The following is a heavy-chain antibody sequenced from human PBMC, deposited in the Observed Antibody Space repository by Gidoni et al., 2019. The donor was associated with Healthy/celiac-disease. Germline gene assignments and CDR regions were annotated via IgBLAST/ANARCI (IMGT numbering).Heavy chain of an antibody. J-gene: IGHJ4*02. Sequence: QVQLVQSGAEVKKPGASVTVSCKASGYTFLSYSITWIRQPPGQGLEWMGWISTYNDNTNYAQKLQGRVTMTTDTTTSTAYMELRSLRSDDTAVYYCARVISGYSSGWYDYWGQGTLVTVSS. V-gene: IGHV1-18*01. CDR1: GYTFLSYS. CDR2: ISTYNDNT. D-gene: IGHD6-19*01. CDR3: ARVISGYSSGWYDY.